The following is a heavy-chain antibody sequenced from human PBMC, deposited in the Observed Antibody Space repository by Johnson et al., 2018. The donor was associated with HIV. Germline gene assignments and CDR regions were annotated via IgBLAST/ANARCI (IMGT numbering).Heavy chain of an antibody. J-gene: IGHJ3*02. CDR1: AFTFSDYY. CDR3: ARIPGSGWEHDAFDI. D-gene: IGHD6-19*01. Sequence: QMLLVESGGGLVKPGGSLRLSCAASAFTFSDYYMTWMRQAPGKGLEWVSYISSSGSTIYYADSVKGRFTISRDNAKNSLYLQMNSLRAEDTAVYYCARIPGSGWEHDAFDIWGQGTMVTVSS. CDR2: ISSSGSTI. V-gene: IGHV3-11*04.